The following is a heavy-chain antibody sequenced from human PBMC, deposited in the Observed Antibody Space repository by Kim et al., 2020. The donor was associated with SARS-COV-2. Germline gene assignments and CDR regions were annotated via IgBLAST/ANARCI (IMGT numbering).Heavy chain of an antibody. CDR3: AKERDGIAVNDY. V-gene: IGHV3-30*18. CDR2: ISYDGSNK. CDR1: GFTFSSYG. Sequence: GGSLRLSCAASGFTFSSYGMHWVRQAPGKGLEWVAVISYDGSNKYYADSVKGRFTISRDNSKNTLYLQMNSLRAEDTAVYYCAKERDGIAVNDYWGQGTLVTVSS. J-gene: IGHJ4*02. D-gene: IGHD6-19*01.